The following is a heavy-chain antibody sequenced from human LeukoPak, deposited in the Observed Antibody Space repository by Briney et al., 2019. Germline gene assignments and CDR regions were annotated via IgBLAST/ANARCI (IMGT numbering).Heavy chain of an antibody. V-gene: IGHV3-73*01. J-gene: IGHJ4*02. CDR1: GLTFSGSA. CDR3: ARLQGLTGTTSDY. D-gene: IGHD1-7*01. Sequence: GGSLRLSCAASGLTFSGSAMHWVRQASGKGLEWVGRIRSKANSYATAYAASVKGRFTISRDDSKNTAYLQMNSLKTEDTAVYYCARLQGLTGTTSDYWGQGTLVTVSS. CDR2: IRSKANSYAT.